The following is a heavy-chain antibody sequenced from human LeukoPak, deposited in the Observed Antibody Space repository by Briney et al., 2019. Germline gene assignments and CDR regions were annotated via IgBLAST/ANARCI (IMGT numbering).Heavy chain of an antibody. J-gene: IGHJ4*02. D-gene: IGHD3-10*01. CDR1: GGTFSSYA. CDR2: IIPIFGTA. Sequence: GASVKVSCKASGGTFSSYAISWVRQAPGQGLEWMGGIIPIFGTANYAQKFQGRVTITADESTSTAYMELSSLRSEDTAVYYCARGLITMVRGVIKGFDYWGQGTLVTVSS. V-gene: IGHV1-69*13. CDR3: ARGLITMVRGVIKGFDY.